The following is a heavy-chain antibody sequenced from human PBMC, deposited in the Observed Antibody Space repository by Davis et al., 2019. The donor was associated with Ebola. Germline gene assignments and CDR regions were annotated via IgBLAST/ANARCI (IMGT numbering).Heavy chain of an antibody. V-gene: IGHV1-46*01. Sequence: APVKVSCKASGGTFSSYAISWVRQAPGQGLEWMGIINPSGGSTRYAQKFQGRVTMTRDTSTSTVYMELSSLRSEDTAVYYCARGRYRSPTGGMDVWGQGTTVTVSS. CDR1: GGTFSSYA. J-gene: IGHJ6*02. CDR3: ARGRYRSPTGGMDV. D-gene: IGHD6-13*01. CDR2: INPSGGST.